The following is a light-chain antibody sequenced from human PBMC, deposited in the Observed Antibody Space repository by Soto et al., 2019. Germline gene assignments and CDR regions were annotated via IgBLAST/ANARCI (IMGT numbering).Light chain of an antibody. Sequence: QSVLTQPPSVSEAPGQKVIISCSGNSSNIGKNYVFWYQQFPGTAPKLLIYDNYKRPSGIPDRFSVSKSGASATLAITGLHTGDEADYYCGAWDTSLRAVVFGGGTKLTVL. CDR1: SSNIGKNY. V-gene: IGLV1-51*01. CDR2: DNY. CDR3: GAWDTSLRAVV. J-gene: IGLJ2*01.